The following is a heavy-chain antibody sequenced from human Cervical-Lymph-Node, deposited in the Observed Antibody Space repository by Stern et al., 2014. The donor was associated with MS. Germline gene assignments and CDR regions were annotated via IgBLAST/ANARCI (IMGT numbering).Heavy chain of an antibody. CDR2: LNPNSDDP. V-gene: IGHV1-2*06. CDR3: AREATRIVVGIDY. Sequence: QVQLVQSGTKMQKPGASVKVSCKASGYTFTAFFIHWVRQVPGQGLEWMGRLNPNSDDPTYAQNFQDRFTLTRATSISNTYLELSRLTSADTAVYYCAREATRIVVGIDYWGQGTQVTVSS. D-gene: IGHD3-22*01. CDR1: GYTFTAFF. J-gene: IGHJ4*02.